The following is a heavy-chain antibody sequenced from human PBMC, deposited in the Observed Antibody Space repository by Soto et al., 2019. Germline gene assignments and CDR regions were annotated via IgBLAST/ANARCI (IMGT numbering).Heavy chain of an antibody. CDR1: GASIAKSANF. CDR3: VRNVDGSATTSFDY. CDR2: IFYRGST. D-gene: IGHD6-25*01. V-gene: IGHV4-39*01. Sequence: QLQESGPGLVKASETLSLTCSVSGASIAKSANFWGCIRQTPGEGLEWIASIFYRGSTYYNPSLKSRVAMSIDASKSQFSLNLTSVTAADMAVYYCVRNVDGSATTSFDYWGQGTLVTVSS. J-gene: IGHJ4*02.